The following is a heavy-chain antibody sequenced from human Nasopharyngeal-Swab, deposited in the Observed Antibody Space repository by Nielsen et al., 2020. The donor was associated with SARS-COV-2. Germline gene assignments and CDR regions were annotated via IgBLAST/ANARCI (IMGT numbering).Heavy chain of an antibody. J-gene: IGHJ5*02. CDR3: ARHLSDVDSPMVPWFDP. D-gene: IGHD3-10*01. CDR2: MYHSGHT. V-gene: IGHV4-38-2*01. Sequence: ETLSLTCAISGDSVTSYYWGWIRQPPGKGLEWIGSMYHSGHTYHNLSLKSRVTISVDTSKNQVSLNLTSVTAADTAVYYCARHLSDVDSPMVPWFDPWGQGTLVTVSS. CDR1: GDSVTSYY.